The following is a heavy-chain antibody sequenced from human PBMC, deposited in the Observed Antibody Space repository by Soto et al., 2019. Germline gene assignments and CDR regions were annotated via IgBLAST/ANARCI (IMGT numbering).Heavy chain of an antibody. Sequence: GSLRLSCAASGFTFSSYAMHWVRQAPGKGLEWVAVISYDGSNKYYADSVKGRFTISRDNSKNTLYLQMNSLRAEDTAVYYCASSRDGYDYWGQGTLVTVSS. D-gene: IGHD5-12*01. CDR1: GFTFSSYA. J-gene: IGHJ4*02. CDR2: ISYDGSNK. CDR3: ASSRDGYDY. V-gene: IGHV3-30-3*01.